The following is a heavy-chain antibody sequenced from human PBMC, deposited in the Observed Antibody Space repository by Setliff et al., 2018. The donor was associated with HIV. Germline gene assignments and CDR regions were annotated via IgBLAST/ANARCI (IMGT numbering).Heavy chain of an antibody. V-gene: IGHV1-18*01. D-gene: IGHD3-22*01. Sequence: ASVKVSCKASGYVFTDYDIFWVRQAPGRGLEWIGWISGNNANTNYAQKLQGRVTMTTDTSTSTAYMELRSLRSDDTAVYYCGAGGYQNAFDIWGQGTMVTVSS. CDR2: ISGNNANT. CDR1: GYVFTDYD. J-gene: IGHJ3*02. CDR3: GAGGYQNAFDI.